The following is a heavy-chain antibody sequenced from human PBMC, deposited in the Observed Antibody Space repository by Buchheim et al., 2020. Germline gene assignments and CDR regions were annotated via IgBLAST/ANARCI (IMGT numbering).Heavy chain of an antibody. CDR1: GGSISSGGYY. CDR2: IYYSGST. J-gene: IGHJ6*03. D-gene: IGHD3-10*01. Sequence: QVQLQESGPGLVKPSQTLSLTCTVSGGSISSGGYYWSWIRQHPGKGLEWIGYIYYSGSTYYNPSLKSQVTISVDTSKNQFSLKLSSVTAADTAVYYCARARVRLWFGDPILVSMDVWGKGTT. CDR3: ARARVRLWFGDPILVSMDV. V-gene: IGHV4-31*01.